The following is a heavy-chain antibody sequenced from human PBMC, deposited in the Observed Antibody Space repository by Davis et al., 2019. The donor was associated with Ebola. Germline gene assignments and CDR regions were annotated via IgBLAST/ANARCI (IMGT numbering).Heavy chain of an antibody. D-gene: IGHD3-10*01. J-gene: IGHJ4*02. CDR2: ISAYNGNT. V-gene: IGHV1-18*01. CDR1: GYTFINND. Sequence: AASVKVSCKASGYTFINNDINWVRQAPGQGLEWMGWISAYNGNTNYAQKLQGRVTMTTDTSTSTAYMELRSLRSDDTAVYYCARDLRRDYYGSGSYYPIPSYWGQGTLVTVSS. CDR3: ARDLRRDYYGSGSYYPIPSY.